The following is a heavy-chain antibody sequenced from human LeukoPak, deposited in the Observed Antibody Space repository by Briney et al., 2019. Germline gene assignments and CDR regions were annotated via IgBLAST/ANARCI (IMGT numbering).Heavy chain of an antibody. Sequence: GGSLRLSCAASGFTFRSYSMNWVRQAPGKGLEWVSSISTSSSYIYYADSVKGRFTISRDNAKNSLYLQMNSLRAEDTAVYYCARIRSDAFDIWGQGTMVTVSS. CDR2: ISTSSSYI. J-gene: IGHJ3*02. V-gene: IGHV3-21*01. CDR1: GFTFRSYS. CDR3: ARIRSDAFDI.